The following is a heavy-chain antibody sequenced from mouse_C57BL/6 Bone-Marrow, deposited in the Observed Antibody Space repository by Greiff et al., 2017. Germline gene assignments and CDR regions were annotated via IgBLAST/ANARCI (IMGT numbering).Heavy chain of an antibody. J-gene: IGHJ4*01. V-gene: IGHV1-81*01. D-gene: IGHD2-5*01. CDR3: ARLSNPYAMDY. Sequence: QVQLKESGAELARPGASVKLSCKASGYTFTSYGISWVKQRTGQGLEWIGEIYPRSGNTYYNEKFKGKATLTADKSSSTAYMELRSLTSEDSAVYICARLSNPYAMDYWGQGTSVTVSS. CDR2: IYPRSGNT. CDR1: GYTFTSYG.